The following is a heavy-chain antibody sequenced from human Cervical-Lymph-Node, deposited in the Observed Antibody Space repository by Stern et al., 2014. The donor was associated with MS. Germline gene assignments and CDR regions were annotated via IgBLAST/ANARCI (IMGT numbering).Heavy chain of an antibody. D-gene: IGHD3-22*01. CDR1: GYTFTSYG. J-gene: IGHJ4*02. Sequence: QVQLGQSGAEVKKPGASVKVSCKASGYTFTSYGISWVRQAPGQGLEWMGWISAYNGNTNYAQKLQGRVTMTTDTSTSTAYMELRSLRSDDTAVYYCARDGYYDSSGYPPAFDYWGQGTRVTVSS. CDR3: ARDGYYDSSGYPPAFDY. V-gene: IGHV1-18*04. CDR2: ISAYNGNT.